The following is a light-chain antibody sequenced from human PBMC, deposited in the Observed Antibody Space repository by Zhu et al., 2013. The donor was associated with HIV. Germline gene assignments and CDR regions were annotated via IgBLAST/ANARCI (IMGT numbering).Light chain of an antibody. CDR2: EVD. CDR1: TSDIGRYNY. Sequence: QSALTQPPSASGSPGQSVTISCTGTTSDIGRYNYVSWYQQCPGKTPKLIIYEVDKRPSGVPDRFSGSKSGNTASLTVSGLQAEDEADYYCSSFTSNNTPRFGGGTKLTVL. J-gene: IGLJ2*01. V-gene: IGLV2-8*01. CDR3: SSFTSNNTPR.